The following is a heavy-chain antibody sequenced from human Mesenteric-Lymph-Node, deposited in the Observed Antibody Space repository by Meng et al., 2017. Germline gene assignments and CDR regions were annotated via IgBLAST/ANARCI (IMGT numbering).Heavy chain of an antibody. D-gene: IGHD2-15*01. Sequence: SVKVSCKASGGTFSSYAISWVRQAPGQGLEWMGGIIPIFGTANYAQKFQGRVTITADKSTSTAYMELSSLRSEDTAVYYCASMIIGYCSGGSCRFPYYYGMDVWGQGTTVTVS. CDR2: IIPIFGTA. CDR1: GGTFSSYA. V-gene: IGHV1-69*06. J-gene: IGHJ6*02. CDR3: ASMIIGYCSGGSCRFPYYYGMDV.